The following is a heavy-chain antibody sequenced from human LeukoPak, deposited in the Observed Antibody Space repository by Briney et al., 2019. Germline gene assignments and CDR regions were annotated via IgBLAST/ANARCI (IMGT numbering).Heavy chain of an antibody. V-gene: IGHV4-4*07. Sequence: SETLSLTCTVSGGSISSYYWSWIRQPAGKGLEWIGRIYSSGSTNYNPSLKSRVTMSVDTSKNQFSLKLSSVAAADTAVYYCARKKCSSTSCYKELGAFDIWGQGTMVTVSS. D-gene: IGHD2-2*02. CDR3: ARKKCSSTSCYKELGAFDI. CDR2: IYSSGST. J-gene: IGHJ3*02. CDR1: GGSISSYY.